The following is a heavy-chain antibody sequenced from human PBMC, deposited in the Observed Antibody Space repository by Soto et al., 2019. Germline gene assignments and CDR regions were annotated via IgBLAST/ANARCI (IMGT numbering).Heavy chain of an antibody. CDR1: GFTFTSHW. CDR2: IKKDGSET. V-gene: IGHV3-7*04. J-gene: IGHJ3*02. D-gene: IGHD2-2*01. CDR3: VRNSGYCSNVGCQGDAYDI. Sequence: EVQLVESGGGLVQPGGSLRLSCAASGFTFTSHWMTWVRQAPGKGLEWVANIKKDGSETHYVDSVKGRFTISRDKAKNEVYLQMNSLRAEDRAMFYCVRNSGYCSNVGCQGDAYDIWGQGTMVTVSS.